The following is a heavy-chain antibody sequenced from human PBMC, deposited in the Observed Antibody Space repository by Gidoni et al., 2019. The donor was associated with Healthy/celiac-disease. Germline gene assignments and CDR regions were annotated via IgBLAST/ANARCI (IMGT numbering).Heavy chain of an antibody. D-gene: IGHD6-6*01. Sequence: EVQLVESGGGLVQPGGSLRLSCAASGFTSRRYNLNWVRQAPGKGLEWVSYISSSSSTINYADSVKGRFTISRDNAKNSLYLQIDSMRAEDTAVYYCARVGAARSYWYFDLWGRGTLVTVSS. V-gene: IGHV3-48*04. CDR3: ARVGAARSYWYFDL. CDR1: GFTSRRYN. CDR2: ISSSSSTI. J-gene: IGHJ2*01.